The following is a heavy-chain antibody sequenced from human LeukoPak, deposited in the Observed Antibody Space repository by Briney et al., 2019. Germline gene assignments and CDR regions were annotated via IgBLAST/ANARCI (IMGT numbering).Heavy chain of an antibody. CDR3: VKDGRTSAPC. CDR1: GSTFSHYA. CDR2: ITASGGGP. D-gene: IGHD2-15*01. Sequence: PGGSLRLSCAASGSTFSHYAMSWVRQAPGKGLEWVSGITASGGGPSSADSVKGRFTISRDNSKNMVYLQMNSLRDDDTAVYHCVKDGRTSAPCWGQGTLVTVSS. V-gene: IGHV3-23*01. J-gene: IGHJ4*02.